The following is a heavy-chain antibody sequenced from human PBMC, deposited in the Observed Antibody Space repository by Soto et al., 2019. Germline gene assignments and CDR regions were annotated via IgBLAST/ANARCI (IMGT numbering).Heavy chain of an antibody. CDR3: ARGGWYSSGWYYFGC. Sequence: GVSVEACCEASGYTFGIDVGSCGRLDPGQGLEWMGWISAYNGNTNYAQKLQGRVTMTTDTSTSTAYLELRSLRSDDTAVYYCARGGWYSSGWYYFGCWGQGSLVAVSS. D-gene: IGHD6-19*01. J-gene: IGHJ4*02. CDR1: GYTFGIDV. V-gene: IGHV1-18*01. CDR2: ISAYNGNT.